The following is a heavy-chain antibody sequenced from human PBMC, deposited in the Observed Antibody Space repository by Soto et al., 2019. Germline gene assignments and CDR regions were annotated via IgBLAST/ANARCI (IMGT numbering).Heavy chain of an antibody. V-gene: IGHV4-31*03. CDR3: ARGGFYVIWATIQGINFDY. J-gene: IGHJ4*02. D-gene: IGHD5-12*01. Sequence: SETLSLTCTVSAGSISSGGYYWSWIRQHPGKGLEWIGYIYYSGSTYYNPCLKGGVTISGDTSKNQLYLKVRSVTAADTAVYYCARGGFYVIWATIQGINFDYWGQGTLVTV. CDR2: IYYSGST. CDR1: AGSISSGGYY.